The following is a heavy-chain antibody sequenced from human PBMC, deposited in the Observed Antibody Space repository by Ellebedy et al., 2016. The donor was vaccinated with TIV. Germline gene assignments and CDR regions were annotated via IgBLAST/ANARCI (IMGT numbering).Heavy chain of an antibody. D-gene: IGHD3-10*01. CDR2: ISYSGST. CDR3: SRHTDYASEIY. CDR1: GDSFSSGNSY. V-gene: IGHV4-39*01. Sequence: SETLSLXCTVSGDSFSSGNSYGAWIRQPPGKALEWIGSISYSGSTSYNPSLKSRVTISGDTSKKQFSLKLSSVTAADTAVYYCSRHTDYASEIYWGQGTLVTVSS. J-gene: IGHJ4*02.